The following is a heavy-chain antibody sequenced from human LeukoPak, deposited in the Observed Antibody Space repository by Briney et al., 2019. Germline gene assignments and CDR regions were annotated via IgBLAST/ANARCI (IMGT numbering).Heavy chain of an antibody. V-gene: IGHV3-7*01. CDR1: GFTFSSYW. CDR2: IKQDGSEK. J-gene: IGHJ3*02. CDR3: ARAKRDSSSWLGRAFDI. D-gene: IGHD6-13*01. Sequence: PGGSLRLSCAASGFTFSSYWMSWVRQAPGKGLEWVANIKQDGSEKYYVDSVKGRFTISRDNAKNSLYLQMNSLRAEDTAVYYCARAKRDSSSWLGRAFDIWGQGTMVTVSS.